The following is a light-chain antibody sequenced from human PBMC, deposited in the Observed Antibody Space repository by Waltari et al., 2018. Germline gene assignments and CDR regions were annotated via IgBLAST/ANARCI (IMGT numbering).Light chain of an antibody. J-gene: IGKJ1*01. CDR1: QSLGLLRT. Sequence: DIVLTQSPGTLSLSPGESVTLSCRASQSLGLLRTVAWFQQKPGQAPRLLTYGVSDRATGIPARFSGDGSGVDFTLTIDRLEPDDFAVYYGHQYGDFPRTFGPGTYVE. CDR2: GVS. CDR3: HQYGDFPRT. V-gene: IGKV3-20*01.